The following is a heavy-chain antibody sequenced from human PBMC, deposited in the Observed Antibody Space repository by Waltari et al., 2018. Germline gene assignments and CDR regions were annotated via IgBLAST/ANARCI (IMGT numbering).Heavy chain of an antibody. V-gene: IGHV4-59*01. J-gene: IGHJ4*02. D-gene: IGHD6-6*01. CDR1: GGSISSYY. Sequence: QVQLQESGPGLVKPSETLSLTCTVSGGSISSYYWSWIRQPPGKGLEWIGDIYYSGSTNYTPSLKSRVTISVDTSKNQFSLKLSSVTAADTAVYYCARGPREYSSSAPLEYWGQGTLVTVSS. CDR2: IYYSGST. CDR3: ARGPREYSSSAPLEY.